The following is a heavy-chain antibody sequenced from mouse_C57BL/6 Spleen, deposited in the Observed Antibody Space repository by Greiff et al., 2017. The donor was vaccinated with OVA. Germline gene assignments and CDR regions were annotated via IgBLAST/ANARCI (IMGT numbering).Heavy chain of an antibody. CDR2: IYPGSGNT. D-gene: IGHD1-1*01. Sequence: QVQLKESGPELVKPGASVKISCKASGYSFTSYYIHWVKQRPGQGLEWIGWIYPGSGNTKYNEKFKGKATLTADPSSSTAYMQLSSLTSEDSAVYYCARSFGTTVEDYWGQGTTLTVSS. CDR3: ARSFGTTVEDY. CDR1: GYSFTSYY. J-gene: IGHJ2*01. V-gene: IGHV1-66*01.